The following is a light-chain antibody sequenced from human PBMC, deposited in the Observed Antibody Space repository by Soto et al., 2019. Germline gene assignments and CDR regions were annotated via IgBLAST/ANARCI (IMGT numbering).Light chain of an antibody. V-gene: IGKV3-11*01. J-gene: IGKJ1*01. Sequence: EIVLTQSPATLSLSPGERATLSCRASQSVSTYLTWYQQKPGQAPRLLIYDASKRATGIPVRCSGSGSGTDFTLTITSLEPEDFGVYYCQQRSNWPPTWTFGQGTKVDIK. CDR2: DAS. CDR3: QQRSNWPPTWT. CDR1: QSVSTY.